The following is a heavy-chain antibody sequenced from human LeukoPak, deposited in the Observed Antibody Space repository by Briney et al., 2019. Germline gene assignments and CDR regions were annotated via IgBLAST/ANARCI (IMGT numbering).Heavy chain of an antibody. CDR1: GYTFIDYY. CDR3: ARVAAMAGFGWGDFDY. Sequence: ASVKVSCKASGYTFIDYYMHWVRQAPGQGLEWMGWINPNSGGTNYAQNFQGRVTMTRDTSIRTVYMELSRLRSDDTAVYYCARVAAMAGFGWGDFDYWGQGTLVTVSS. V-gene: IGHV1-2*02. J-gene: IGHJ4*02. CDR2: INPNSGGT. D-gene: IGHD6-19*01.